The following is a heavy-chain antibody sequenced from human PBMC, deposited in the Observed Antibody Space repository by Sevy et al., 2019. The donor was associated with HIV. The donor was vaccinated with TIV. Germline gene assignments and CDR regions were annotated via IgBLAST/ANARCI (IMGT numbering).Heavy chain of an antibody. D-gene: IGHD3-10*01. CDR1: GYTFTGYY. CDR2: INPNSGGK. V-gene: IGHV1-2*06. J-gene: IGHJ4*02. Sequence: ASVKVSCKASGYTFTGYYMHWVRQAPGQGLEWMGRINPNSGGKNYAQKFKGRVTMTRDTSISTAYMELSRLRSDDTAVYYCACLHYYGSGSYYNDWGQGTLVTVSS. CDR3: ACLHYYGSGSYYND.